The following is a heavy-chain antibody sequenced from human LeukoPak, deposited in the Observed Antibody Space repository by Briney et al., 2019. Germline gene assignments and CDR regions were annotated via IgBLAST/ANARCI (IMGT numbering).Heavy chain of an antibody. CDR3: ARGPVVGAPSDY. D-gene: IGHD1-26*01. J-gene: IGHJ4*02. CDR1: GGSISSYY. V-gene: IGHV4-59*01. Sequence: SETLSLTCTVSGGSISSYYWSWIRQPPGRGLEWIGYIYYSGSTNYNPSLKSRVTISVDTSKNQFSLKLSSVTAADTAVYYCARGPVVGAPSDYWGQGTLVTVSS. CDR2: IYYSGST.